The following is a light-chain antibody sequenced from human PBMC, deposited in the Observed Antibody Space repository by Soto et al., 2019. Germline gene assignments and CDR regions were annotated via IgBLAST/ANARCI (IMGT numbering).Light chain of an antibody. CDR2: EVS. Sequence: QSALTQPASVSGSPGQSITISCTGTSSDVGSYNLVSWYQQHPGKAHKLMIYEVSKRPSGVSNRFSGSKSGNTASLTISGLQAEDEADYYCCSYAGSSTYVFGTGTKGTVL. V-gene: IGLV2-23*02. CDR3: CSYAGSSTYV. J-gene: IGLJ1*01. CDR1: SSDVGSYNL.